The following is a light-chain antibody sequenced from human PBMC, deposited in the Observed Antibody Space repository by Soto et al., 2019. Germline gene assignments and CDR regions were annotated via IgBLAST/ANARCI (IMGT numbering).Light chain of an antibody. CDR2: GSS. V-gene: IGKV3-20*01. CDR3: QQYGSSPPLT. J-gene: IGKJ4*01. Sequence: EIVLTQSPGTLSLSPGERATLSCRASQNIRSNYRLLIFGSSSTATGIPDRFSASGSGTDFTLTISRLEPEDFAVYYCQQYGSSPPLTFGGGTKVEIK. CDR1: QNIRSNY.